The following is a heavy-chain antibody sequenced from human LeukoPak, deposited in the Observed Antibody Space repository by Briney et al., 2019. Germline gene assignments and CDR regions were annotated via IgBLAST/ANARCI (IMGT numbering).Heavy chain of an antibody. D-gene: IGHD6-6*01. J-gene: IGHJ4*02. CDR2: ISYDGSNK. CDR1: GFTYSSYA. CDR3: ARAAYSSSSDY. V-gene: IGHV3-30-3*01. Sequence: GRSLRLSCAASGFTYSSYAMHWVRQAPGKGLEWVAVISYDGSNKYYADSVKGRFTISRDNSKNTLYLQMNSPRAEDTAVYYCARAAYSSSSDYWGQGTLVNVSP.